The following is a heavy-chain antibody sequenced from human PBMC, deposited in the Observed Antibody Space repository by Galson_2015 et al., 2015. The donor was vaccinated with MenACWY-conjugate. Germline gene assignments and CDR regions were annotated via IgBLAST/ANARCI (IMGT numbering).Heavy chain of an antibody. CDR2: IYWDDER. CDR3: AHRRHWGLREKPDAFDV. Sequence: PALVKPTQTLTLTCTFSGFSLSTNKMGVGWIRQPPGKALEWLALIYWDDERHHNPSLKSRLTITKDTSKNQVVLTLTNMDPVDTGTYYCAHRRHWGLREKPDAFDVWGQGTLVTVSS. D-gene: IGHD7-27*01. CDR1: GFSLSTNKMG. V-gene: IGHV2-5*02. J-gene: IGHJ3*01.